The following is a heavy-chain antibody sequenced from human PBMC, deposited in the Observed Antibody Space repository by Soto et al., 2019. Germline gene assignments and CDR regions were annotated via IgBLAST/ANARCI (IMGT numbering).Heavy chain of an antibody. CDR3: AHYVSASPAGWFDP. CDR1: GFSLSTSGEA. CDR2: IYWDDDN. J-gene: IGHJ5*02. Sequence: QITLKESGPALVKPTQTLTLTCTFSGFSLSTSGEAVGWIRQPPGEALEWLALIYWDDDNRYNPPLKTRLTITKDTAKNQVVLTLTNMDPVDTATYYCAHYVSASPAGWFDPWGQGILVTVSS. D-gene: IGHD3-10*01. V-gene: IGHV2-5*02.